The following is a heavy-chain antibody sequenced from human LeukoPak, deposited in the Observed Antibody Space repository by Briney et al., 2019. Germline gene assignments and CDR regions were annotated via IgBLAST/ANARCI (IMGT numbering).Heavy chain of an antibody. CDR3: ARGRVGYYYGSGSYHPFDY. V-gene: IGHV3-33*01. J-gene: IGHJ4*02. CDR2: IWYDGSNK. D-gene: IGHD3-10*01. Sequence: PGRSLRLSCAASGFTFSSYGMHWVRQAPGKGLEWVAVIWYDGSNKYYADSVKGRFTISRDNSKNTLYLQMNSLRAEDTAVYYCARGRVGYYYGSGSYHPFDYWGQGTLVTVSS. CDR1: GFTFSSYG.